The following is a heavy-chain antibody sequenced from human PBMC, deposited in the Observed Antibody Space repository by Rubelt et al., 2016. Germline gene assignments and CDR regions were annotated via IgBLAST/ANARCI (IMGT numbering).Heavy chain of an antibody. CDR3: ARDWVYSSSWTGYYGMDV. D-gene: IGHD6-13*01. J-gene: IGHJ6*02. CDR2: SGST. V-gene: IGHV4-31*02. Sequence: SGSTYYNPSLKSRVTISVDTSKNQFSLKLSSVTAADTAVYYCARDWVYSSSWTGYYGMDVWGQGTTVTVSS.